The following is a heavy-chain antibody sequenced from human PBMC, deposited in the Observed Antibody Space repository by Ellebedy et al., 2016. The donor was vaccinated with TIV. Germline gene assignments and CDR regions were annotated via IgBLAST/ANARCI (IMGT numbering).Heavy chain of an antibody. CDR2: IYYRGSA. CDR3: ARNSPRVVPSARIIDY. Sequence: SETLSLXXTVSGGSINSTSDYWGWIRQPPGKGLEWVGNIYYRGSAYYSPSLKSRVIISIDTGKNQFSLRLSSVTAADTAVYYCARNSPRVVPSARIIDYWGQGKLVTVSS. V-gene: IGHV4-39*07. J-gene: IGHJ4*02. CDR1: GGSINSTSDY. D-gene: IGHD2-2*01.